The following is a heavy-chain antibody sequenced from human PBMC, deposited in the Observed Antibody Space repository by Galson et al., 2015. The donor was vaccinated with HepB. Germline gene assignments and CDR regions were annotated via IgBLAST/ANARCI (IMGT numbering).Heavy chain of an antibody. CDR2: MNPNSGNT. CDR1: GYTFTSYD. Sequence: SVKVSCKASGYTFTSYDINWVRQATGQGLEWMGWMNPNSGNTGYAQKFQGRVTMTRNTSISTAYMELSSLRSEDTAVYYCAKSTGDFWSGYLGLVWFDPWGQGTLVTVSS. J-gene: IGHJ5*02. V-gene: IGHV1-8*01. CDR3: AKSTGDFWSGYLGLVWFDP. D-gene: IGHD3-3*01.